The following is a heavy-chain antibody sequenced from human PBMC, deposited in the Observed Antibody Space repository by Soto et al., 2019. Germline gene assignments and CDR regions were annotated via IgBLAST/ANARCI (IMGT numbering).Heavy chain of an antibody. V-gene: IGHV4-31*03. D-gene: IGHD2-15*01. CDR2: IYYSGST. CDR3: ATLGYCSGGSCVRPFDY. J-gene: IGHJ4*02. CDR1: GGSISSGGYY. Sequence: SETLSLTCTVSGGSISSGGYYWSWIRQHPGKGLEWIGYIYYSGSTYYNPSLKSRVTISVDTSKNQFSLKLSSVTAADTAVYYCATLGYCSGGSCVRPFDYWGQGTLVTVSS.